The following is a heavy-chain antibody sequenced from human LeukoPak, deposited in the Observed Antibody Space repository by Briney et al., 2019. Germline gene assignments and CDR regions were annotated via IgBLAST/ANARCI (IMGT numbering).Heavy chain of an antibody. D-gene: IGHD3-3*01. V-gene: IGHV3-30*02. CDR1: GCTFFNYG. CDR2: IRHDESSI. Sequence: GGSLRLSCATSGCTFFNYGMTWVRQAPGKGLEWVAFIRHDESSIFCADSIKGRFTISRDNSNNTLYLQMDNLRPEDTAVYHCARDRHDYWSGYYVGYFDSWGQGILVTVSS. CDR3: ARDRHDYWSGYYVGYFDS. J-gene: IGHJ4*02.